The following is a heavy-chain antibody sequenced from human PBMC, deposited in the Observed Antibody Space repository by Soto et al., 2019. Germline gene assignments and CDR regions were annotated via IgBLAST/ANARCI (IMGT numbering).Heavy chain of an antibody. CDR3: ARDSGNGRSLGCKSDAFDI. D-gene: IGHD2-15*01. V-gene: IGHV3-7*05. CDR1: GFTFGSHW. CDR2: IKEDGSAR. Sequence: EGQLVESGGGLVQPGGSLRLSCAASGFTFGSHWMSWVRHSPGKGLEWVANIKEDGSARYYVDSVKGRFTISRDNAKSSPSLQMNNLRAGDTAVYFCARDSGNGRSLGCKSDAFDIWGQGTMVSVSS. J-gene: IGHJ3*02.